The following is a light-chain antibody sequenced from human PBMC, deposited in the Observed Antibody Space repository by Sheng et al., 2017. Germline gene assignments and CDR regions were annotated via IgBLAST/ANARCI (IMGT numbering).Light chain of an antibody. J-gene: IGLJ3*02. CDR1: SDPVSTGHY. V-gene: IGLV8-61*01. CDR3: VLYMGGGSRM. CDR2: STY. Sequence: QTEVTQEPSLSVSPGGTVTLTCGLKSDPVSTGHYPAWYQQTPGQPPRTLVYSTYSRSSGVPERFSGSILENKAALTITGAQADDESDYFCVLYMGGGSRMFGGGTKLTVL.